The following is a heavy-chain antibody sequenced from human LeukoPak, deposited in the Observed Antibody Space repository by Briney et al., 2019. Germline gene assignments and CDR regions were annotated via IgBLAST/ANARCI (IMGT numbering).Heavy chain of an antibody. J-gene: IGHJ6*02. CDR1: GFTFSSYS. CDR3: AKDMRPLLLHSFGELFSYYGMDV. CDR2: ISSGSTTI. D-gene: IGHD3-10*01. V-gene: IGHV3-48*04. Sequence: PGGSLRLSCTASGFTFSSYSMNWVRQAPGKGLEWVSYISSGSTTIYYADSVKGRFTVSRDNAKNSLYLQMNSLRAEDTALYYCAKDMRPLLLHSFGELFSYYGMDVWGQGTTVTVSS.